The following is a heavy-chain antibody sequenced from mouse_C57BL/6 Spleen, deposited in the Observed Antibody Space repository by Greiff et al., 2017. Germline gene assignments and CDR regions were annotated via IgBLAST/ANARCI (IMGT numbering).Heavy chain of an antibody. CDR3: ARDSSGVAWFAY. CDR1: GFTFSDYG. V-gene: IGHV5-17*01. Sequence: EVKLMESGGDLVKPGGSLKLSCAASGFTFSDYGMHWVRQAPEKGLEWVAYISSGSSTIYYADTVKGRFTISRDDAKNTLFLQMTSLRSEDTARYYCARDSSGVAWFAYWGQGTLVTVSA. CDR2: ISSGSSTI. D-gene: IGHD3-2*02. J-gene: IGHJ3*01.